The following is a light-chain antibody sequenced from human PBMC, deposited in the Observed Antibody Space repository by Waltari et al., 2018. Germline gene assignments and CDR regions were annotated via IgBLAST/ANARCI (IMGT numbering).Light chain of an antibody. CDR1: QSVGSP. CDR3: QQRSNWPPIT. Sequence: EIVLTQSPVTLSLAPGERATLSCWASQSVGSPLAWYQQKPGQAPRLLMYDASNRATGVPARFNGSGFGTDFTLTIISLQSEDSAVYYCQQRSNWPPITFGQGTRLEIK. V-gene: IGKV3-11*01. J-gene: IGKJ5*01. CDR2: DAS.